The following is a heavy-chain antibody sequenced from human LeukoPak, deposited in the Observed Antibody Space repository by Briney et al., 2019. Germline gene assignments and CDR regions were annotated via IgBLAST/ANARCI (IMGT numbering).Heavy chain of an antibody. CDR3: ARDRYDSVWGSYRYFDF. D-gene: IGHD3-16*02. CDR1: GGSISSGGHY. V-gene: IGHV4-31*03. J-gene: IGHJ4*02. Sequence: PSETLSLTCTVSGGSISSGGHYWSWIRQHPGKGLEWVGYIYHSGNTYYNPSLQSRITMSVDTSKNQFSLKLTSATAADTAVYYCARDRYDSVWGSYRYFDFWGQGTLVTVSS. CDR2: IYHSGNT.